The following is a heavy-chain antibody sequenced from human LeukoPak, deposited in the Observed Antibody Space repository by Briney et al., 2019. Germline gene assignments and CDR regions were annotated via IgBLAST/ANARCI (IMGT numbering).Heavy chain of an antibody. Sequence: PGGSLRLSCAASGFTFSSYSMNWVRQAPGKGLEWVSSISSSSSYIYYADSVKGRFTISRDNAKNSLYLQMNSLRAEDTAVYYCARDLGDSSGYYYYGMDVWGQGTTVTVSS. CDR2: ISSSSSYI. CDR3: ARDLGDSSGYYYYGMDV. J-gene: IGHJ6*02. CDR1: GFTFSSYS. V-gene: IGHV3-21*01. D-gene: IGHD3-22*01.